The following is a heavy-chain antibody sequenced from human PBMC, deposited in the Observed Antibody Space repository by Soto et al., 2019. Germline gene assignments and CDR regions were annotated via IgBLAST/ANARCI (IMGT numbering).Heavy chain of an antibody. CDR1: GFTFSSYW. J-gene: IGHJ5*02. D-gene: IGHD6-13*01. V-gene: IGHV3-7*01. Sequence: PGGSLRLSCAASGFTFSSYWMSWVRQAPGKGLEWVANIKQDGSEKYYVDSVKGRFTISRDNAKNSLYLQMNSLRAEDTAVYYCARAWYSSSWYWGIDPWGQGQWSPFL. CDR3: ARAWYSSSWYWGIDP. CDR2: IKQDGSEK.